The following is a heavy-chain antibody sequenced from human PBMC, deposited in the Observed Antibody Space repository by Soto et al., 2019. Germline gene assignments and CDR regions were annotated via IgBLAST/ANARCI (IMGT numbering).Heavy chain of an antibody. D-gene: IGHD5-12*01. CDR3: ARVDSYGGHAPDY. CDR2: ISSSSSYT. V-gene: IGHV3-11*05. CDR1: AVSFSDYY. Sequence: PGGSLRLSCAASAVSFSDYYMSWIRQAPGKGLEWVSYISSSSSYTNYADSVKGRFTISRDNAKNSLYLQMNSLRAEDTAVYYCARVDSYGGHAPDYWGQGT. J-gene: IGHJ4*02.